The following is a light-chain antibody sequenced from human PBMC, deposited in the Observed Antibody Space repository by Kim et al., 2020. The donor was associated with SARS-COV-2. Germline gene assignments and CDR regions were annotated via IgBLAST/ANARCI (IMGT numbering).Light chain of an antibody. V-gene: IGLV1-51*01. CDR2: DNN. CDR1: SSNIGNNY. J-gene: IGLJ3*02. Sequence: QSVLTQPPSVSAAPGQRVTISCSGSSSNIGNNYVSWYQQLPGTAPKLLMYDNNQRPSGIPDRFSGSKSGTSATLGITGLQTGDEADYYCATWDAGRGTVVFGGGTQLTVL. CDR3: ATWDAGRGTVV.